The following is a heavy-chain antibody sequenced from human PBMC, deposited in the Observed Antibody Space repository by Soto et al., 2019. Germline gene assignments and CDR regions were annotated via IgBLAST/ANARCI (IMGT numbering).Heavy chain of an antibody. D-gene: IGHD5-12*01. Sequence: SETLSLTCTVSGGSISSGGYYWSWIRQHPGKGLEWIGSIYYSGSTYYNPSLKSRVTISVDTSKNQFSLKLSSVTAADTAVYYCARGRQVEMATILIWGQGTMVTVSS. V-gene: IGHV4-39*01. CDR1: GGSISSGGYY. J-gene: IGHJ3*02. CDR2: IYYSGST. CDR3: ARGRQVEMATILI.